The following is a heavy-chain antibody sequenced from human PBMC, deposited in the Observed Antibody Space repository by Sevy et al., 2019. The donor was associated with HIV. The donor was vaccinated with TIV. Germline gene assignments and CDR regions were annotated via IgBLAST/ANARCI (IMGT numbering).Heavy chain of an antibody. CDR3: XXXPXXXXXXX. J-gene: IGHJ1*01. CDR1: XXXXXXXX. Sequence: GGSLRLSXAAXXXXXXXXXMXWVRXXXGKGXEXVANXKQXGXXKYYVDSVKGRFTISRDNTKNSLYLLMNSLRAEDTAMYYCXXXPXXXXXXXWGQXTLVTVSS. V-gene: IGHV3-7*03. CDR2: XKQXGXXK.